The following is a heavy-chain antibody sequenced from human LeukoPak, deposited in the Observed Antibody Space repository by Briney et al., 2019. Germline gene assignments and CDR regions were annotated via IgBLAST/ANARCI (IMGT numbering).Heavy chain of an antibody. Sequence: SVKVSCKASGGTFSSYAITWVRQAPGQGLEWMGGIIPIFGTANYAQKFQGRVTITADKSTSTAYMDLSSLRSEDTAVYYCARVRAAGRTRDAFDIWGQGTMVTVSS. CDR2: IIPIFGTA. V-gene: IGHV1-69*06. D-gene: IGHD1-14*01. J-gene: IGHJ3*02. CDR1: GGTFSSYA. CDR3: ARVRAAGRTRDAFDI.